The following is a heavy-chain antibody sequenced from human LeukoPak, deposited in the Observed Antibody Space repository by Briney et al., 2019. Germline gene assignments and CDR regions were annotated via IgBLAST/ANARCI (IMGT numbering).Heavy chain of an antibody. CDR3: ARHSGPYSSSWFDY. V-gene: IGHV4-39*01. CDR2: IYYDGST. Sequence: SETLSLNCTVSGGSLSSSSNYWGWIRQPPGKGLDWIGSIYYDGSTYYNPSLKSRVTISVDTSKNQFSLKLSSVTAADTAVYYCARHSGPYSSSWFDYCGQGTLVTVSS. CDR1: GGSLSSSSNY. D-gene: IGHD6-13*01. J-gene: IGHJ4*02.